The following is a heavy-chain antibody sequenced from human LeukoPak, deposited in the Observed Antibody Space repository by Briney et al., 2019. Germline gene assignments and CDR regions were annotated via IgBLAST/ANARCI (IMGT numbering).Heavy chain of an antibody. J-gene: IGHJ4*02. CDR3: ARFFSKAKTAYDILTGYYRGFDY. D-gene: IGHD3-9*01. V-gene: IGHV3-74*01. CDR2: INSDGSST. CDR1: GFTFSSYW. Sequence: PGGSLRLSCAASGFTFSSYWMHWVRQAPGKGLVWVSRINSDGSSTSYAGSVKGRFTISRDNAKNTLYLQMNSLRAEDTAVYYCARFFSKAKTAYDILTGYYRGFDYWGQGTLVTVSS.